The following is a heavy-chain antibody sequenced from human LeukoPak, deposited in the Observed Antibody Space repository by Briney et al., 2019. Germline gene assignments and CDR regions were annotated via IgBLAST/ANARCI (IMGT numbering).Heavy chain of an antibody. V-gene: IGHV3-74*01. CDR3: ARGPGGNFYYYYMDV. CDR1: GFTFSSYW. Sequence: GGSLRLSCAASGFTFSSYWMHWVRQAPGKGLVWVSRINSDGSSTSYADSVKGRFTISRDNAKNTLYLQMNSLRAEDTAVYYCARGPGGNFYYYYMDVWGKGTTVTVSS. CDR2: INSDGSST. D-gene: IGHD4-23*01. J-gene: IGHJ6*03.